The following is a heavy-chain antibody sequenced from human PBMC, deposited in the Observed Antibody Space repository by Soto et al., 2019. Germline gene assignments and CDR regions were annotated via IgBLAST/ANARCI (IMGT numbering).Heavy chain of an antibody. CDR3: VGQWLAGYGAFDT. D-gene: IGHD6-19*01. V-gene: IGHV4-4*02. CDR1: GGSVSSDKW. Sequence: QVQLQESGPGLVKPSGTLSLTCAVSGGSVSSDKWWSWVRQPPGKGLEWIGEIHSFGSTNYNPSLKSRVTILLDKPRNQFSVKLTSVTAAATAVYFCVGQWLAGYGAFDTWGQGTLVTVSS. CDR2: IHSFGST. J-gene: IGHJ5*02.